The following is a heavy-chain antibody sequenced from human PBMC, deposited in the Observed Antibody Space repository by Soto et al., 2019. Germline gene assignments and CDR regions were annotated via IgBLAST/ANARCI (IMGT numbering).Heavy chain of an antibody. CDR2: IYYSGST. CDR1: GGSISSGGYY. V-gene: IGHV4-31*02. J-gene: IGHJ4*02. D-gene: IGHD2-2*01. CDR3: ARASGIVVFIDY. Sequence: QVQLQESGPGLVKPSQNLSLTCTVSGGSISSGGYYWNWIRHHPGKGLEWIGYIYYSGSTYYNPSLKSRVTISVDPSKNQFSLKLSSVTAADTAVYYCARASGIVVFIDYWGQGTLVTVSS.